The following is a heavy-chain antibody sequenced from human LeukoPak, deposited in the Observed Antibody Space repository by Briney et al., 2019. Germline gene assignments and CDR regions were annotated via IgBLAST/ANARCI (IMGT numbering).Heavy chain of an antibody. Sequence: SETLSLTCTVSGYSISSGYYWGWIRQPPGKGLQWIGSFYRSGNTYYNPSLKSRATISMDTSKNQFSLRLNSVTAAETAVYYCARVGGQGTSYLEAFDIWGHGTMVTVSS. V-gene: IGHV4-38-2*02. CDR2: FYRSGNT. CDR3: ARVGGQGTSYLEAFDI. CDR1: GYSISSGYY. D-gene: IGHD4-23*01. J-gene: IGHJ3*02.